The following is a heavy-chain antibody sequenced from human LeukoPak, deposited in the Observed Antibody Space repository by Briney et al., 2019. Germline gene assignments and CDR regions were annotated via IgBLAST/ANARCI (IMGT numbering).Heavy chain of an antibody. Sequence: SVKVSCKASADTFGSYAISWVRQAPGQGLEWMGRTIPILGIAKYAQKFQGRVTISADTSTSTAYMELSNLRSEDTALYHCASQLLLPFDYWGQGTLVTVSS. CDR1: ADTFGSYA. V-gene: IGHV1-69*04. CDR2: TIPILGIA. D-gene: IGHD3-22*01. J-gene: IGHJ4*02. CDR3: ASQLLLPFDY.